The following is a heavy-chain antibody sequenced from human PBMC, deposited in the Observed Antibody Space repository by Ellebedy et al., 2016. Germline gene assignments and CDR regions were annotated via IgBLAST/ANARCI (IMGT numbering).Heavy chain of an antibody. V-gene: IGHV3-53*01. CDR2: IYSGGST. Sequence: GESLKISXAASGFTVSSNYMSWVRQAPGKGLEWVSVIYSGGSTYYADSVKGRFTISRDNSKNTLYLQMNSLRAEDTAVYYCASGGIAVAGVGGYDYWGQGTLVTVSS. CDR3: ASGGIAVAGVGGYDY. J-gene: IGHJ4*02. CDR1: GFTVSSNY. D-gene: IGHD6-19*01.